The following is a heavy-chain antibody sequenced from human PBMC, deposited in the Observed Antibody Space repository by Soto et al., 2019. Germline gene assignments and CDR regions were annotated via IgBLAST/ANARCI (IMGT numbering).Heavy chain of an antibody. Sequence: PSETLSLTCTVSGGSISSSSYYWGWIRQPPGKGLEWIGSIYYSGSTYYNPSLKSRVTISVDTSKNQFSLKLSSVTAADTAVYYRARRVDDYGDYYFDYWGQGTLVTVSS. CDR3: ARRVDDYGDYYFDY. CDR2: IYYSGST. V-gene: IGHV4-39*01. J-gene: IGHJ4*02. D-gene: IGHD4-17*01. CDR1: GGSISSSSYY.